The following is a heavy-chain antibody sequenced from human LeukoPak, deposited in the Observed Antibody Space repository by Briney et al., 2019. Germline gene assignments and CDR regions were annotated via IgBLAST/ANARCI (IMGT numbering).Heavy chain of an antibody. J-gene: IGHJ5*02. D-gene: IGHD2-2*01. Sequence: GASVKVSSKASGYTFTGYYMHWVRQAPGQGLEWMGWINPNSGGTNYAQKFQGRVTMTRDTSISTAYMELSRLRSDDTAVYYCATVVVPAAAWFDPWGQGTLVTVSS. V-gene: IGHV1-2*02. CDR3: ATVVVPAAAWFDP. CDR1: GYTFTGYY. CDR2: INPNSGGT.